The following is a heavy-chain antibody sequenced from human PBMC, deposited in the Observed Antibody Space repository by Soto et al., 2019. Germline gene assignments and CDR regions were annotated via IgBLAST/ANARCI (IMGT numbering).Heavy chain of an antibody. D-gene: IGHD3-3*01. CDR2: INPSGGST. J-gene: IGHJ6*02. Sequence: ASVKVSCKASGYTFTSYYMHWVRQAPGQGLEWMGIINPSGGSTSYAQKFQGRVTMTRDTSTSTVYMELSSLRSEDTAVYYCARDASLITIFGVVIIGHYYYGMDVWGQGTTVTVS. V-gene: IGHV1-46*01. CDR1: GYTFTSYY. CDR3: ARDASLITIFGVVIIGHYYYGMDV.